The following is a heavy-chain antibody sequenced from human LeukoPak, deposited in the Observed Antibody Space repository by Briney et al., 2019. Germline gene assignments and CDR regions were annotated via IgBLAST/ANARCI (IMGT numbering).Heavy chain of an antibody. CDR1: GGSFSGYY. V-gene: IGHV4-34*01. CDR2: INHSGST. J-gene: IGHJ6*02. CDR3: ARTQVLRYFDWLPWNYYYGMDV. Sequence: PSETLSLTCAVYGGSFSGYYWSWIRQPPGKGLEWIGEINHSGSTNYNPPLKSRVTISVDTSKNQFSLKLSSVTAADTAVYYCARTQVLRYFDWLPWNYYYGMDVWGQGTTVTVSS. D-gene: IGHD3-9*01.